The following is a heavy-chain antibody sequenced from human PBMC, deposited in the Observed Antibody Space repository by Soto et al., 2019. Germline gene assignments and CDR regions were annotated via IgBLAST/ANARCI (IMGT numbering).Heavy chain of an antibody. CDR1: GGTFSSYT. CDR2: IIPILGIA. CDR3: ARGGTGPKVYYYYYYMDV. J-gene: IGHJ6*03. D-gene: IGHD3-16*01. Sequence: QVQLVQSGVEVKKPGSSVKVSCKASGGTFSSYTISWVRQAPGQGLEWMGRIIPILGIANYAQKFQGRVTITADKSTSTAYMELSSLRSEDTAVYYCARGGTGPKVYYYYYYMDVWGKGTTVTVSS. V-gene: IGHV1-69*02.